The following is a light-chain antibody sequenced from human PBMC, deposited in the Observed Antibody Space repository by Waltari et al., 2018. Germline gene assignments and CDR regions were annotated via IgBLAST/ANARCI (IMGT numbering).Light chain of an antibody. V-gene: IGLV1-40*01. CDR1: RSNIGAAYD. CDR2: DNF. Sequence: QSVLTQPPSVSGAPGQTVTISCIGRRSNIGAAYDFHWYQQLPGTAPKLLIFDNFVRPSGVPDRFSASKSGTSASLAISGLQAEDEADYYCQSYDSLSALYVFGTGTKDSVL. CDR3: QSYDSLSALYV. J-gene: IGLJ1*01.